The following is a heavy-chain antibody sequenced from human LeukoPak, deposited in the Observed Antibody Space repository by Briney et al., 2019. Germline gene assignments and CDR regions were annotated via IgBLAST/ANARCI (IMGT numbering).Heavy chain of an antibody. CDR1: GYTFTSYG. J-gene: IGHJ4*02. Sequence: ASVKVSCKASGYTFTSYGISWVRQAPGQGLEWMGWISAYNGNTNYAQKLQGRVTMTTDTSTSTAYMGLRSLRSDDTAVHYCARSPYYDSSGYSLDYFDYWGQGTLVTVSS. CDR3: ARSPYYDSSGYSLDYFDY. V-gene: IGHV1-18*01. CDR2: ISAYNGNT. D-gene: IGHD3-22*01.